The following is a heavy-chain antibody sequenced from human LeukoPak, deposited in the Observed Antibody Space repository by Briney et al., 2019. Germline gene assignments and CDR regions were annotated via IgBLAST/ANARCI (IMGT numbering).Heavy chain of an antibody. Sequence: GGSLRLSCAASASTFSSYAMAWVRQAPGKGLEWVSTLSGTGDNTYYADSVRGRFTISRDNSKNTLYLQMNSLRAEDTAVYYCAKAWALTYLGGVDSWGQGTLVTVSS. CDR2: LSGTGDNT. V-gene: IGHV3-23*01. CDR3: AKAWALTYLGGVDS. J-gene: IGHJ4*02. D-gene: IGHD2-21*02. CDR1: ASTFSSYA.